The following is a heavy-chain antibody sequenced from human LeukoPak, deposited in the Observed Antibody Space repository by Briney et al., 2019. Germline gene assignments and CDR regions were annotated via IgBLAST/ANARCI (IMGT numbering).Heavy chain of an antibody. V-gene: IGHV1-2*02. CDR1: GYTFTGSY. Sequence: ASVKVSFKASGYTFTGSYIHWVRQAPGQGLEWMAWINPNSGGINYAQKFQCRVTVTSDTSISTAYMELTRLTSVDTAVYYCTRGTGAPNYFDFWGQGTLVTVSS. D-gene: IGHD1-1*01. CDR3: TRGTGAPNYFDF. J-gene: IGHJ4*02. CDR2: INPNSGGI.